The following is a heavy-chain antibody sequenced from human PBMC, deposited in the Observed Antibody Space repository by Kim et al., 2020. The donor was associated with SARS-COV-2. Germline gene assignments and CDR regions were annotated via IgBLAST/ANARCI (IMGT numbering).Heavy chain of an antibody. CDR2: INHSGST. CDR1: GGSFSGYY. V-gene: IGHV4-34*01. J-gene: IGHJ6*02. CDR3: ARVGYIVVVPAAITSYGMDV. D-gene: IGHD2-2*01. Sequence: SETLSLTCAVYGGSFSGYYWSWIRQPPGKGLEWIGEINHSGSTNYNPSLKSRVTISVDTSKNQFSLKLSSVTAADTAVYYCARVGYIVVVPAAITSYGMDVWGQGTTVTVSS.